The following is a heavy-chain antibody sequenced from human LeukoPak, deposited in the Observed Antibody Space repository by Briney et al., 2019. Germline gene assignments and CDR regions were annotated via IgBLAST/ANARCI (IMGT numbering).Heavy chain of an antibody. J-gene: IGHJ4*02. CDR2: IYTSGST. Sequence: PSETLSLTCTVSGGSISSYYWSWIRQPAGKGLEWIGRIYTSGSTNYNPSLKSRVTMSVGTSKNQFSLKLSSVTAADTAVYYCARVGKTAMVKGGYYFDYWGQGTLVTVSS. CDR1: GGSISSYY. D-gene: IGHD5-18*01. V-gene: IGHV4-4*07. CDR3: ARVGKTAMVKGGYYFDY.